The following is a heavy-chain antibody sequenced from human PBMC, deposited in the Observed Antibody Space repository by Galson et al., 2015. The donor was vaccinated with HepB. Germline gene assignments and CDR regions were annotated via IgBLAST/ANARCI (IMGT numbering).Heavy chain of an antibody. CDR1: GFPFSTYT. CDR2: ISGSGGTT. V-gene: IGHV3-23*01. J-gene: IGHJ6*02. CDR3: AKDRKSPSPGTYGMDV. Sequence: SLRLSCAASGFPFSTYTMSWVRQAPGKGLEWVSSISGSGGTTYYADSVRGRFTISRDNTKRTLYLQMNRLRGEDTALYYCAKDRKSPSPGTYGMDVWGQGTTVTVFS. D-gene: IGHD3-10*01.